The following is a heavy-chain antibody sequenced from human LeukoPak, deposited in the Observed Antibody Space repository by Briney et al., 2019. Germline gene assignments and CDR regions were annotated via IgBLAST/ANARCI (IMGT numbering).Heavy chain of an antibody. CDR3: AKDKVAVAGYYFDY. V-gene: IGHV3-9*01. D-gene: IGHD6-19*01. CDR2: ISWNSGSI. J-gene: IGHJ4*02. Sequence: PGGSLRLSCAASGFTFDDYAMHWVRQALGKGLEWVSGISWNSGSIGYADSVKGRFTISRDNAKNSLYLQMNSLRAEDTALYYCAKDKVAVAGYYFDYWGQGTLVTVSS. CDR1: GFTFDDYA.